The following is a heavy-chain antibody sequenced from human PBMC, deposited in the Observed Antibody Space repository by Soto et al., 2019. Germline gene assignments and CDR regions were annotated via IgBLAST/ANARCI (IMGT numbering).Heavy chain of an antibody. V-gene: IGHV3-23*01. Sequence: DVQLLESWGGLVQRGGSLRLSCAASGFSFYNYAMIWVRQAPGKGQEWVSGITGSGGTIEYAASVKGRFTISRDNSKNTVDLQMNSLRAEDTAMYYGAKEDVAGDGLCVVAYWGQGTQVTVS. J-gene: IGHJ4*02. D-gene: IGHD2-15*01. CDR1: GFSFYNYA. CDR2: ITGSGGTI. CDR3: AKEDVAGDGLCVVAY.